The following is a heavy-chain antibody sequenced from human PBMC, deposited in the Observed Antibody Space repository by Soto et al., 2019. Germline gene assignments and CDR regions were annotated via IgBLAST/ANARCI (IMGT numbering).Heavy chain of an antibody. CDR1: RFTFSSYS. V-gene: IGHV3-48*01. CDR3: AREANSYYGMDV. Sequence: EVQLAESGGGLVQPGGSLRLSCAASRFTFSSYSMKWVRQAPGKGLEWVSYINSNGRTTYYADSVKGRFTISRDNAKNSLYLQMNRLRGEDTAVYYCAREANSYYGMDVWGQGTTVTVSS. CDR2: INSNGRTT. J-gene: IGHJ6*02.